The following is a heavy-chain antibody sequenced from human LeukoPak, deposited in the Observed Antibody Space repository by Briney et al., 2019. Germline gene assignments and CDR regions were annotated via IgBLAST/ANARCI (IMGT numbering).Heavy chain of an antibody. CDR3: AKGDYGGYPHYFDY. Sequence: GGSLRLSCAASGFTFSNYAMNWVRQAPGKGLEWVSTISDSGDNTYYADSVKGRFTISRDNSKRTLYVLMSSLGAEDTAIYYCAKGDYGGYPHYFDYWGQGTLVTVSS. V-gene: IGHV3-23*01. J-gene: IGHJ4*02. CDR1: GFTFSNYA. CDR2: ISDSGDNT. D-gene: IGHD4-17*01.